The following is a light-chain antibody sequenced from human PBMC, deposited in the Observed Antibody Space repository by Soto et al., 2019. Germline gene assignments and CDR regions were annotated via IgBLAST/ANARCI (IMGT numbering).Light chain of an antibody. J-gene: IGLJ2*01. CDR3: GSYTSSNTLEMV. CDR1: SSYVGVYYY. Sequence: QSALTQPASVSGSPGQSITISCTGTSSYVGVYYYVSWFQQHPGKAPKLMIYDVTKRPSGVSNRFSGSMSGNTASLTISGLQAEDEAHYYCGSYTSSNTLEMVXGGGTTVTVL. CDR2: DVT. V-gene: IGLV2-14*03.